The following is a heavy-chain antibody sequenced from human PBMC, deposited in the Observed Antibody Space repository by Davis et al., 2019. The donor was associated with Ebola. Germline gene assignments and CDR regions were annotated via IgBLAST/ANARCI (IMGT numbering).Heavy chain of an antibody. D-gene: IGHD6-13*01. Sequence: GESLKISCAASGFTFSSYSMNWVRQAPGKGLEWVSSISSSSSYIYYADSVKGRFTISRDNAENSLYLQMDGLRVEDTAVYYCARDYSGPGSHPNFEYWGQGTLVTVSS. V-gene: IGHV3-21*01. CDR3: ARDYSGPGSHPNFEY. CDR1: GFTFSSYS. J-gene: IGHJ4*02. CDR2: ISSSSSYI.